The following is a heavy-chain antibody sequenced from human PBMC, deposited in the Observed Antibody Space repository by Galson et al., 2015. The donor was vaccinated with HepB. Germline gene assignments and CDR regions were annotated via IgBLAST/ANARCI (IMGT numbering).Heavy chain of an antibody. J-gene: IGHJ4*02. CDR2: ISSSSSTI. CDR3: ARERITMIRAPRNYFDY. CDR1: GFTFSSYS. Sequence: SLRLSCAASGFTFSSYSMNWVRQAPGKGLEWVSYISSSSSTIYYADSVKGRFTISRDNAKNSLYLQMNSLRDEDTAVYYCARERITMIRAPRNYFDYWGQGTLVTVSS. D-gene: IGHD3-22*01. V-gene: IGHV3-48*02.